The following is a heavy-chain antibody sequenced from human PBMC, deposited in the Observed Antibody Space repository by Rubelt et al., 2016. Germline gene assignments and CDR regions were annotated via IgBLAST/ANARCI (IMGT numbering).Heavy chain of an antibody. Sequence: QVQLQQWGAGLLKPSETLSLTCAVYGESFGYYYWSWIRPPPGKGLEWIGKINHSGSTYYNPSLKSRVTISVDTSKNQFSRKLSSVTAADTAGYYCARGRDGDRMGCWGQGTLVTVSS. V-gene: IGHV4-34*01. CDR1: GESFGYYY. CDR3: ARGRDGDRMGC. CDR2: INHSGST. J-gene: IGHJ4*02. D-gene: IGHD3-10*01.